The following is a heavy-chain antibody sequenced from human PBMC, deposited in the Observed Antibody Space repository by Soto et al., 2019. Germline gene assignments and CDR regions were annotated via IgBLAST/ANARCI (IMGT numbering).Heavy chain of an antibody. CDR1: GGSISSDSYY. Sequence: PSETLSLTCTVSGGSISSDSYYWGWIRQSPEKGLEWIASISYSGSTYYNPTLKSRLIISVDTSKSQFSLKLSSVTAADTAVYYCARVGVFFFAAPTNPFSYCGQGTLVTVSS. CDR3: ARVGVFFFAAPTNPFSY. V-gene: IGHV4-39*01. J-gene: IGHJ4*02. CDR2: ISYSGST. D-gene: IGHD3-10*01.